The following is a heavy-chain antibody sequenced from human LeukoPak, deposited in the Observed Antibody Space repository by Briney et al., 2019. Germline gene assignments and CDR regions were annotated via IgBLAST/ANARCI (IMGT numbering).Heavy chain of an antibody. D-gene: IGHD3-22*01. CDR1: GFTFDVYG. J-gene: IGHJ3*02. CDR3: ARDRGDYYDSSGPSGAFDI. Sequence: PGGSLRLSCAASGFTFDVYGMSWVRQAPGKGLEWVSGINWNGGSTGYADSVKGRFTISRDNAKNSLYLQMNSLRAEDTALYHCARDRGDYYDSSGPSGAFDIWGQGTMVTVSS. CDR2: INWNGGST. V-gene: IGHV3-20*01.